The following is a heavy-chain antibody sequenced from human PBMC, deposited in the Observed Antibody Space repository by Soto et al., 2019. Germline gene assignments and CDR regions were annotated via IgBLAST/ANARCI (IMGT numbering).Heavy chain of an antibody. D-gene: IGHD5-12*01. J-gene: IGHJ4*02. CDR2: INAGNGDT. CDR1: GITYNTYA. Sequence: QVQLVQSGAEIKKPGASVKLSCKASGITYNTYAIHWVRQAPGQGLEWMGWINAGNGDTRYSQNFQGRVTLTRDTSAITVYMDLGSLKSEDTGVYYCARAISGYVTWGQGTLVTVSS. V-gene: IGHV1-3*01. CDR3: ARAISGYVT.